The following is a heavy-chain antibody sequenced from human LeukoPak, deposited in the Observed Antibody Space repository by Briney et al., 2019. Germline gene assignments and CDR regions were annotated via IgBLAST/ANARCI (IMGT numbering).Heavy chain of an antibody. CDR1: GGSISSGSYY. D-gene: IGHD6-19*01. V-gene: IGHV4-39*07. J-gene: IGHJ5*02. Sequence: PSETLSLTCTVSGGSISSGSYYWDWIRQPPGKGLEWIGGFYYSGRTYYNPSLKSRVTISVDTSKNQFSLKLSSVTAADTAVYYCAREWLSIAVAGDWFDPWGQGTLVTVSS. CDR3: AREWLSIAVAGDWFDP. CDR2: FYYSGRT.